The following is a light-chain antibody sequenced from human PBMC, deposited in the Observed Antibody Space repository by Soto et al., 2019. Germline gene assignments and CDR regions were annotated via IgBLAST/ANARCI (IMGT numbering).Light chain of an antibody. V-gene: IGKV1-5*01. J-gene: IGKJ1*01. CDR1: QSISDW. CDR3: QQYKNYYPT. Sequence: DIQMTQSPSTLSASVGDRVTITCRASQSISDWLAWYQQKPGKAPKILIYDASSLESGVPSRFNGSGSGTEFTLTISGLQPDDFAIYYCQQYKNYYPTFGQGTRVEIK. CDR2: DAS.